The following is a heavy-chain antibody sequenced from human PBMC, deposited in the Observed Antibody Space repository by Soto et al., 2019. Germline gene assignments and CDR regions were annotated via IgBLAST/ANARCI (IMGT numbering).Heavy chain of an antibody. D-gene: IGHD2-2*01. Sequence: QVQLQESGPGLVKPSGTLSLTCAVSGGSISSSNWWSWVRQPPGKGLEWIGDIYHSGSTNYNPSLKSRVTISVDKSKNQFSLKLSSVPAADTAVYYCARDRIVVVPAAMKPYYYYGMDVWGQGTTVTVSS. J-gene: IGHJ6*02. V-gene: IGHV4-4*02. CDR2: IYHSGST. CDR1: GGSISSSNW. CDR3: ARDRIVVVPAAMKPYYYYGMDV.